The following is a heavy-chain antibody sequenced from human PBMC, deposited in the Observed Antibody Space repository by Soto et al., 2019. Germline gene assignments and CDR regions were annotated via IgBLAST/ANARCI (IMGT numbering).Heavy chain of an antibody. V-gene: IGHV1-2*02. CDR3: ARERYCTTTDCSAFDP. Sequence: QVQLVQSGAEVKKPGASVKVSCKASGYTFSDYYIRWVRQAPGQGLEWMGWINPNSGGTNSAEQFQDRVTMTRDTSISTAHMELRRLRSDDTAVYYCARERYCTTTDCSAFDPWGQGTLVTVSS. CDR2: INPNSGGT. CDR1: GYTFSDYY. D-gene: IGHD2-2*01. J-gene: IGHJ5*02.